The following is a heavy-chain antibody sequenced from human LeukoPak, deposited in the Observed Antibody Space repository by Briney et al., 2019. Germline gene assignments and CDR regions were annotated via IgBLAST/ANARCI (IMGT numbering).Heavy chain of an antibody. CDR2: INPSGGST. CDR3: AREGDYYDSSGEIDY. V-gene: IGHV1-46*01. CDR1: GYTFTSYY. Sequence: ASVNVSCKASGYTFTSYYMHWVRQAPGQGLEWMGIINPSGGSTSYAQKFQGRVTMTRDTSTSTVYMELSSLRSEDTAVFYCAREGDYYDSSGEIDYWGQGTLVTVSS. D-gene: IGHD3-22*01. J-gene: IGHJ4*02.